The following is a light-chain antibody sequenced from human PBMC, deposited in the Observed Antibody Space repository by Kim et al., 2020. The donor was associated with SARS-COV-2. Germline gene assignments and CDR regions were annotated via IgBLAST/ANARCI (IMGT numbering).Light chain of an antibody. J-gene: IGKJ1*01. V-gene: IGKV3-15*01. CDR1: QNIGYS. CDR3: QQYNNWPPGT. CDR2: GAS. Sequence: SQAKRVTLSDRASQNIGYSLAWYQQKADQPPRPLIYGASNRATGIPARFSGSGSGTEFTLTISSLQSEDFAVYYCQQYNNWPPGTLGQGTKVDIK.